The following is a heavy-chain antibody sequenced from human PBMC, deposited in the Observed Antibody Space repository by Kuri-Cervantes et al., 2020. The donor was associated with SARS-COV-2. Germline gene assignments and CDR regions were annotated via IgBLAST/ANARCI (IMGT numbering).Heavy chain of an antibody. CDR3: AKDIAPFSEHAFDI. V-gene: IGHV3-9*03. CDR1: GFTFDDYA. CDR2: ISWNSGSI. J-gene: IGHJ3*02. Sequence: GGSLRLSCAASGFTFDDYATHWVRQAPGKGLEWVSGISWNSGSIGYADSVKGRFTISRDNAKNSLYLQMNSLRAEDMALYYCAKDIAPFSEHAFDIWGQGTMVTVSS.